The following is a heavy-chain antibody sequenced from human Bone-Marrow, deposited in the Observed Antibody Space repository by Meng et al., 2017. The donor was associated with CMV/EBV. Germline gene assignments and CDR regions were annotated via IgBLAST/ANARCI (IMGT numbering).Heavy chain of an antibody. J-gene: IGHJ4*02. V-gene: IGHV4-38-2*02. CDR3: ARVASHYYDSSGYYSPYYFDY. CDR2: IYHTGST. Sequence: ETLSLTCSVSGYSISSGYYWGWIRQPPGEGLECIGNIYHTGSTYYHPSLKSRLTISVDTSKNQFSLNLSSVTAADTAVYYCARVASHYYDSSGYYSPYYFDYWGQGTLVTVSS. D-gene: IGHD3-22*01. CDR1: GYSISSGYY.